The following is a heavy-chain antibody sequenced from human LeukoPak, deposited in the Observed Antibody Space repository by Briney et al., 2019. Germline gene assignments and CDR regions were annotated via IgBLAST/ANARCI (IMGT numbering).Heavy chain of an antibody. Sequence: SETLSLTCTVSGGSISSYYWSWLRQPPGKGLEWIGYIYYSGITDYNPSLRSRVTISVDTSKNQFSLKLSSVTAADTAVYYCAREDYCGGGSCYSGYFQHWGQGTLVTVSS. CDR1: GGSISSYY. V-gene: IGHV4-59*01. D-gene: IGHD2-15*01. J-gene: IGHJ1*01. CDR2: IYYSGIT. CDR3: AREDYCGGGSCYSGYFQH.